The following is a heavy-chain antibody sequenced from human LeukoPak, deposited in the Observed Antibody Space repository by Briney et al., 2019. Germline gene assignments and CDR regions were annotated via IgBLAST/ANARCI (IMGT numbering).Heavy chain of an antibody. J-gene: IGHJ4*02. CDR2: LYYSGSA. CDR1: GGSISSSSYY. Sequence: SETLSLTCTVSGGSISSSSYYWAWIRQPPGKGLEWVGSLYYSGSAYYNPSLKSRVTISVDTSKNQFSLNLSSVTAADTAVYYCAREDDYYGSGKFVDYWGQGTLVTVSS. V-gene: IGHV4-39*07. CDR3: AREDDYYGSGKFVDY. D-gene: IGHD3-10*01.